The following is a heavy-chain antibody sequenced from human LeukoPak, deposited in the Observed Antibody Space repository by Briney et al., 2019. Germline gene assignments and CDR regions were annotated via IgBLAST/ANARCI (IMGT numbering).Heavy chain of an antibody. CDR3: AKDRTTMTNYFDY. D-gene: IGHD3-22*01. J-gene: IGHJ4*02. Sequence: PGGSLRLSCAASGFTFSSYAMSWVRQAPGKGLEWVSAISGSGGNTYYEDSVKGRFTISRDDSKNTLYLQMNSLRAEDTAVYYCAKDRTTMTNYFDYWGQGTLVSVSS. CDR2: ISGSGGNT. CDR1: GFTFSSYA. V-gene: IGHV3-23*01.